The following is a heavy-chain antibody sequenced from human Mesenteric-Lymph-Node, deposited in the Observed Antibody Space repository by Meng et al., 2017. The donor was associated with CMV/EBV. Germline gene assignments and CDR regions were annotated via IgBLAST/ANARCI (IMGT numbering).Heavy chain of an antibody. CDR1: GFAFNTYG. CDR2: IRYDGSNK. J-gene: IGHJ5*02. V-gene: IGHV3-30*02. CDR3: AKDEERFLEWLVESPFDA. D-gene: IGHD3-3*01. Sequence: GESLKISCEASGFAFNTYGMHWVRQAPDKGLEWVAFIRYDGSNKYYVDSVKGRFTISRDNSKNTVYLQMNSLRAEDTAIYYCAKDEERFLEWLVESPFDAWGQGTLVTVSS.